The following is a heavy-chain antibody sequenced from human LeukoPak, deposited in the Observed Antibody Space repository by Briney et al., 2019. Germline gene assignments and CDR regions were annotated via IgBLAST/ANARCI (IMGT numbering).Heavy chain of an antibody. J-gene: IGHJ4*02. D-gene: IGHD4-17*01. CDR1: GGSFSGYY. V-gene: IGHV4-34*01. Sequence: SETLSLTCAVYGGSFSGYYWSWIRQPPGKGLEWIGEINHSGSTNYNPSLKSRVTISVDTSENQFSLKLSSVTAADTAVYYCATAGNDYGDYQLDYWGQGTLVTVSS. CDR2: INHSGST. CDR3: ATAGNDYGDYQLDY.